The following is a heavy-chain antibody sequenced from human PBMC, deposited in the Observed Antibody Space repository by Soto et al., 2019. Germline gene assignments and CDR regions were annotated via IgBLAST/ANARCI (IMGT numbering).Heavy chain of an antibody. CDR1: SGSFSGYY. Sequence: QVQLQQWGAGLLKPSETLSLTCAVYSGSFSGYYWSWIRQPPGKGLEWIGEINHSGSTNYNPSLKSRVTISVDTSKNQFSLKLSSVTAADTAVYYCARASYDFWSGYRDYFDYWGQGTLVTVSS. D-gene: IGHD3-3*01. V-gene: IGHV4-34*01. CDR2: INHSGST. J-gene: IGHJ4*02. CDR3: ARASYDFWSGYRDYFDY.